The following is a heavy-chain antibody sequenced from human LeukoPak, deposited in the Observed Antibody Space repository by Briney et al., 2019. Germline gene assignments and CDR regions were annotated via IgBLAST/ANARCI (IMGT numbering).Heavy chain of an antibody. J-gene: IGHJ6*03. CDR2: IRSKAYGGTT. Sequence: GGSLRLSCTASGFAFGDYAMSWVRQAPGKGLEWVGFIRSKAYGGTTEYAASVKGRFTISRDDSKSIAYLQMNSLKTEDTAVYYCTRSYCSGGSCYYYYYMDVWGKGTTVTVSS. CDR1: GFAFGDYA. D-gene: IGHD2-15*01. CDR3: TRSYCSGGSCYYYYYMDV. V-gene: IGHV3-49*04.